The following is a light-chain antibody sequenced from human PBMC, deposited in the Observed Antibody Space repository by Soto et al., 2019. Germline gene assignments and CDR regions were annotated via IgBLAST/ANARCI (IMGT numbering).Light chain of an antibody. V-gene: IGLV2-14*01. J-gene: IGLJ1*01. Sequence: QSALTQPASMSGSPGQSIPISCTGTSSDIGRYNFVSWYQHHPGKAPKLIIYEATKRPSGVSYRFSGSKSGNTASLTISGLQAEDEADYYCTSYTITSPYVFGTGTKVTVL. CDR2: EAT. CDR1: SSDIGRYNF. CDR3: TSYTITSPYV.